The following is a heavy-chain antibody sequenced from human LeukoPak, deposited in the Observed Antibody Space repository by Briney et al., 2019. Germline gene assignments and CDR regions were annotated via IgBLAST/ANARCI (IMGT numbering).Heavy chain of an antibody. V-gene: IGHV1-18*01. Sequence: ASVKVSCKASGDTFTTYGISWVRQAPGKGLEWMGWVSDHNNSTNYAQTLQGRVTMTTDTSTSTVYMELRSLRSDDTAVYYCARVRRYFGSGGFDYWGQGTLVTVSS. CDR2: VSDHNNST. J-gene: IGHJ4*02. CDR3: ARVRRYFGSGGFDY. D-gene: IGHD3-10*01. CDR1: GDTFTTYG.